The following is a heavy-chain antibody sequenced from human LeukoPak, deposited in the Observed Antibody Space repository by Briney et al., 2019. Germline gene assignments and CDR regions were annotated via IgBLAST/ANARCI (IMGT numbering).Heavy chain of an antibody. CDR1: GFTFSSYW. CDR2: INSDGSST. V-gene: IGHV3-74*01. CDR3: AREGIAAFSDY. Sequence: PGGSLRLSCAASGFTFSSYWMHWVRQAPGKGLVWVSRINSDGSSTSYADSVKGRFTTSRDNAKNTLYLQMNSLRAEDTAVYYCAREGIAAFSDYWGQGTLVTVSS. J-gene: IGHJ4*02. D-gene: IGHD6-13*01.